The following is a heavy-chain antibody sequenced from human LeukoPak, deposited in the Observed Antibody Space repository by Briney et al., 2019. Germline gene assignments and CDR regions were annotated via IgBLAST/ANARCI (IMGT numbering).Heavy chain of an antibody. D-gene: IGHD2/OR15-2a*01. CDR1: GYSFPTYW. CDR2: IYPGDSDT. J-gene: IGHJ4*02. CDR3: ARLHSSLYLDS. V-gene: IGHV5-51*01. Sequence: GEPLKISCRGSGYSFPTYWIGWVRKMPGKGLEWMGIIYPGDSDTRYSPSFQGQVTISADKSTSTAYLQWYSLKASDTAMYYCARLHSSLYLDSWGQGTPVTVSS.